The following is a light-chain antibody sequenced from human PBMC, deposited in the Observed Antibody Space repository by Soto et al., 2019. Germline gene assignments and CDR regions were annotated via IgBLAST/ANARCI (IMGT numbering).Light chain of an antibody. CDR2: XXX. CDR3: SSYAGSNNFV. V-gene: IGLV2-8*01. Sequence: QSVLTQPPSASGSPGQSVTISCTGTSSDGGGYNYVSWYLHHPGKSPKLMXYXXXXXXXGVPDRFSGSKSGNTASLTVSGLQAEDEADYYCSSYAGSNNFVFGTGTKVTVL. J-gene: IGLJ1*01. CDR1: SSDGGGYNY.